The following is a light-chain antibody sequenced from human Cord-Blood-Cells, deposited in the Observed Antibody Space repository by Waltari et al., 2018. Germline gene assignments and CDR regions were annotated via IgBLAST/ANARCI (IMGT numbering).Light chain of an antibody. CDR3: AAWDDSLSGPV. J-gene: IGLJ2*01. Sequence: QSVLTHPPSASGTPGQRVTISCSGSSSNIVSNYLSWYQQLPGTAPKLLIYRNNQRPSGVPDRFSGSKSGTSASLAISGLRSEDEADYYCAAWDDSLSGPVFGGGTKLTVL. CDR1: SSNIVSNY. V-gene: IGLV1-47*01. CDR2: RNN.